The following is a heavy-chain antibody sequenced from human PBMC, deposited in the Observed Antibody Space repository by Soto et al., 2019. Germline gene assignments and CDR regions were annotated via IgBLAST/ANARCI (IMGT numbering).Heavy chain of an antibody. V-gene: IGHV1-69*13. D-gene: IGHD6-6*01. J-gene: IGHJ4*02. CDR1: GGTFSSYA. CDR3: AREKYSSSPALFDY. Sequence: SVKVSCKASGGTFSSYAISWLRQSPGRGLEWMGGIIPIFGTANYAQKFQGRVTITADESTSTAYMELSSLRSEDTAVYYCAREKYSSSPALFDYWGQGTLVTVSS. CDR2: IIPIFGTA.